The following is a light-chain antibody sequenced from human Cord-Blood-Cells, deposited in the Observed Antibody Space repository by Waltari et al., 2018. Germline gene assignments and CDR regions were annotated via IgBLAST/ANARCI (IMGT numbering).Light chain of an antibody. CDR2: DVS. V-gene: IGLV2-14*01. J-gene: IGLJ1*01. Sequence: QSALTQPASVSGSPGPSITISCTGTSSDVGGYNYVSWYQQNPGKAPKLMIYDVSNRPSGVSNRFSGSKSGNTASLTISGLQAEDEADYYCSSYTSSSTYVFGTGTKVTVL. CDR1: SSDVGGYNY. CDR3: SSYTSSSTYV.